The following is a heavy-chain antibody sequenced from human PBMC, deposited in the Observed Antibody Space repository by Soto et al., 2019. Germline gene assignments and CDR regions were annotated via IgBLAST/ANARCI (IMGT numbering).Heavy chain of an antibody. J-gene: IGHJ4*02. CDR1: GSTFKTAW. CDR2: IKSENDGGII. CDR3: AADSPAWGAYAFDY. V-gene: IGHV3-15*07. Sequence: GGSLRLSCAASGSTFKTAWMNWVRQSPGKGLEWVGRIKSENDGGIIDYAAPVKGRFIISRDDSKNTVYLEMNSLNTEDTAVYYCAADSPAWGAYAFDYRGQGILVTVSS. D-gene: IGHD3-16*01.